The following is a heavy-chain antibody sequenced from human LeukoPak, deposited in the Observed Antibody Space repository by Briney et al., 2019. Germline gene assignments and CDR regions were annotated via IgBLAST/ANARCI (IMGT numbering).Heavy chain of an antibody. Sequence: PSETLSLTCAVSGGSISSSNWWSWVRQPPGKGLEWIGEIYHSGSTNYNPSLKSRVTISVDKSKNQFSLKLTSVTAADTAVYYCARQGAGYYYYYMDVWGKGTTVTISS. V-gene: IGHV4-4*02. CDR1: GGSISSSNW. J-gene: IGHJ6*03. CDR2: IYHSGST. CDR3: ARQGAGYYYYYMDV.